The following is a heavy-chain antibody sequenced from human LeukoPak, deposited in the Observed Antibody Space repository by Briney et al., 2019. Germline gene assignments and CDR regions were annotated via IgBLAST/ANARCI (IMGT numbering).Heavy chain of an antibody. Sequence: PGGSLRLSCLVSGFTFTDYWMNWVRQAPGKGLEWVASIRQDGGEKYYVDSVKGRFAISRDNTKNSLYLQMSALRAEDTAVYYCARDGTAAGLYFDLWGQGTLVTVSS. CDR3: ARDGTAAGLYFDL. CDR1: GFTFTDYW. J-gene: IGHJ4*01. D-gene: IGHD6-13*01. CDR2: IRQDGGEK. V-gene: IGHV3-7*01.